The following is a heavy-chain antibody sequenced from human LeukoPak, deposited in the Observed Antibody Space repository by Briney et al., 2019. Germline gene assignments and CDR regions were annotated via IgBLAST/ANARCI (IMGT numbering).Heavy chain of an antibody. J-gene: IGHJ4*02. D-gene: IGHD1-1*01. Sequence: GGSLRLSCAASGLNFSSRWMNWVRQAPGQGLEWVASIKEDGSEKHYVDSVKGRFTISRDNGKNSLYLQMNSLRAEDTAVYYCARGWTNFDYWGQGTLVTVSS. CDR3: ARGWTNFDY. CDR2: IKEDGSEK. V-gene: IGHV3-7*03. CDR1: GLNFSSRW.